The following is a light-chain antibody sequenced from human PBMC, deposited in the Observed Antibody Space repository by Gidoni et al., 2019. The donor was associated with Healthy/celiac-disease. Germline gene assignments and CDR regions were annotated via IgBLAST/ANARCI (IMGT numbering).Light chain of an antibody. J-gene: IGKJ5*01. CDR2: AAS. Sequence: AIRMTQSPSSFSASTGDRVTITCRASQGISSYLAWYQQKPGKAPKLLIYAASTLQSGVPSRFSGSGSGTDFTLTISCLQSEDFATYYCKQYYSYPPAFXQXTRLEIK. CDR3: KQYYSYPPA. V-gene: IGKV1-8*01. CDR1: QGISSY.